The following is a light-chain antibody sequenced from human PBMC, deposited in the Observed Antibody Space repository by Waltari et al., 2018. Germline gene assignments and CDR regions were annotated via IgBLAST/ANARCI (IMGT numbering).Light chain of an antibody. Sequence: SYELTQPSSVSVSPGQTARITCSGDVLAKKYARWFQQKPGQAPVLVIYKDNERPSGIPERFSGSSSGTTVTLTISGAQVEDEADYYWYSAADNNVVFGGGTKVTVL. CDR2: KDN. J-gene: IGLJ2*01. CDR3: YSAADNNVV. CDR1: VLAKKY. V-gene: IGLV3-27*01.